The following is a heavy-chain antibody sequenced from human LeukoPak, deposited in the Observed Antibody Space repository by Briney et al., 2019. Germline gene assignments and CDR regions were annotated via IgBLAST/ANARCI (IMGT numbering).Heavy chain of an antibody. Sequence: GGSLRLSCADSGFTFSSYAMSWVRQAPGKGLEWVSAISGSGGSTYYADSVKGRFTISRDNSKNTLYLQMNSLRAEDTAVYYCAKVGAGITMIVVVINYFDYWGQGTLVTVSS. CDR2: ISGSGGST. D-gene: IGHD3-22*01. J-gene: IGHJ4*02. CDR1: GFTFSSYA. CDR3: AKVGAGITMIVVVINYFDY. V-gene: IGHV3-23*01.